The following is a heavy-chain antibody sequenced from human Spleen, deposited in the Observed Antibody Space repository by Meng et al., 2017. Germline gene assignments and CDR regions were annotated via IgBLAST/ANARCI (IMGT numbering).Heavy chain of an antibody. D-gene: IGHD4-17*01. Sequence: EVQLVESGGGLVQPGGSLRLSCAASGFTFSSYWMHWVRQAPGKGLVWVSRIAGDGSETTYADSVKGRFTISRDNSKNTLYLQMNSLRVEDTAIYYCVPRTTSYDYWGQGTLVTVSS. V-gene: IGHV3-74*01. CDR1: GFTFSSYW. J-gene: IGHJ4*02. CDR2: IAGDGSET. CDR3: VPRTTSYDY.